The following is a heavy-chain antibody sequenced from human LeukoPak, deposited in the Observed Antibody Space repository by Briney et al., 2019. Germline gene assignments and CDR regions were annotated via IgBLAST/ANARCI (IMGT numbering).Heavy chain of an antibody. CDR3: APGNSGYYFV. J-gene: IGHJ4*02. V-gene: IGHV4-39*07. CDR1: GDSISGSSYY. Sequence: TPSETLSLTCTVSGDSISGSSYYWTWVRQPPGKGLEWVASISYSGRTYYKPSLKSRVTISVDTSKNQFSLKLNSVTAADTAVYYCAPGNSGYYFVWGQGTLVTVSS. CDR2: ISYSGRT. D-gene: IGHD3-22*01.